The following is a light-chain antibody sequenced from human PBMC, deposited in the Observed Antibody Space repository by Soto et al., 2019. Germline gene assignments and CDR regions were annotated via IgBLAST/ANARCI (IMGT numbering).Light chain of an antibody. CDR2: AAS. CDR1: QTVSSSY. CDR3: QHYAMSPPFT. J-gene: IGKJ3*01. Sequence: EIVLTQSPGTLSVSPGDRATLSCRASQTVSSSYLAWYQQKHDQAPRLLIHAASTRATGIPDRFSGSGSGTDFTLTISRLEPEDFAVYYCQHYAMSPPFTFGPGTKVDIK. V-gene: IGKV3-20*01.